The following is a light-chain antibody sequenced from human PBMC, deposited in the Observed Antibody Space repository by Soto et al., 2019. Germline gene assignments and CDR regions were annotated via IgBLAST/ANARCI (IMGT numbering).Light chain of an antibody. CDR3: QQYYSTPWK. V-gene: IGKV4-1*01. J-gene: IGKJ1*01. CDR2: WAS. Sequence: IVMPKSPATLSVSPGERSPLYRRASQSILYSSNNNNYLAWFQQKPGQPPKLLIYWASTRESGVPDRFSGSGSGKDGTLTISSLQAEEVAVYYGQQYYSTPWKFGQGNKVDIK. CDR1: QSILYSSNNNNY.